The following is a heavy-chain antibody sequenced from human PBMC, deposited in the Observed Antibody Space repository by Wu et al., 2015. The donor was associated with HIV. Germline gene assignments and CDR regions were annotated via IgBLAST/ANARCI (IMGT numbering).Heavy chain of an antibody. D-gene: IGHD2-15*01. CDR2: TIPILTTT. J-gene: IGHJ6*01. CDR1: RGTFSDYA. CDR3: ARGDVMVTAGTFNSYHYXMNV. V-gene: IGHV1-69*05. Sequence: QVQLVQSGAEVKRPGSSVKVSCKTSRGTFSDYAIDWVRQAPGKGLEWMGGTIPILTTTTYAQRFQGRFSITTDKSTSTAYMELSSLRFDDTAVYYCARGDVMVTAGTFNSYHYXMNVWGQGTTVTVSS.